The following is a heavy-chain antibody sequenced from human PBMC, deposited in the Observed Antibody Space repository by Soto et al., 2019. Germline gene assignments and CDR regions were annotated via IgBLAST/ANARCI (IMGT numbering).Heavy chain of an antibody. J-gene: IGHJ5*02. V-gene: IGHV3-11*01. D-gene: IGHD3-16*01. CDR1: GFTFSDYY. CDR2: ISDSGTSI. CDR3: ARDTAFVARGLFDP. Sequence: GGSLRLSCVASGFTFSDYYMTWIRQAPGKGLEWVSHISDSGTSIYYADSVKGRFTISRDNANKSLYLHMNRLSVEDTAVYYCARDTAFVARGLFDPWAQGTLVTVTS.